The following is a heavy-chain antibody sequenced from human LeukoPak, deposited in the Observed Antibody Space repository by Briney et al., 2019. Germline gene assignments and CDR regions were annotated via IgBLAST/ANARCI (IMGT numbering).Heavy chain of an antibody. D-gene: IGHD2-15*01. CDR2: ISAYNGNT. CDR1: GYTFTSYG. Sequence: GASVKVSCKASGYTFTSYGISWVRQAPGQGLEWMGWISAYNGNTSYAQKLQGRVTMTTDTSTSTAYMELRSLRPDDTAVYYCARACGRSGLIVVVVAAIDRFDPWGQGTLVTVSS. J-gene: IGHJ5*02. CDR3: ARACGRSGLIVVVVAAIDRFDP. V-gene: IGHV1-18*01.